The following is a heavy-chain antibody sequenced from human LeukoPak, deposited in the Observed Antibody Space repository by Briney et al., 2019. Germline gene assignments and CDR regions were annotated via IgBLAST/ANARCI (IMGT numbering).Heavy chain of an antibody. Sequence: ASVKVSCKASGYTFTSYYMHWVRHAPGQGLEWMGIINPSSGSTSYAQKFQGRVTMTRDMSTSTVYMELSSLRSEDTAVYYCARAANYDFWSGYLSHNWFDPWGQGTLVTVSS. V-gene: IGHV1-46*01. CDR2: INPSSGST. CDR3: ARAANYDFWSGYLSHNWFDP. J-gene: IGHJ5*02. CDR1: GYTFTSYY. D-gene: IGHD3-3*01.